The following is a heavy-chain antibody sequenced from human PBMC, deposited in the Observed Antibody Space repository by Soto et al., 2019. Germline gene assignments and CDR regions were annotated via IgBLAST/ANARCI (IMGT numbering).Heavy chain of an antibody. CDR1: GGSISSDY. J-gene: IGHJ4*02. D-gene: IGHD2-21*01. Sequence: SETLSLTCTVSGGSISSDYWSWIRQPPGKGLEWIGFIHYSGSTNYNPSLKGRVTMSVDTSKNQFSLKLTSVNTADTAIYYCTRGGDPYKTGHWGQGTLVTVSS. V-gene: IGHV4-59*01. CDR3: TRGGDPYKTGH. CDR2: IHYSGST.